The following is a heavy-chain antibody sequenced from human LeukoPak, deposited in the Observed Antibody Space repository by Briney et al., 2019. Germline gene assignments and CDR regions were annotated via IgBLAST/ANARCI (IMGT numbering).Heavy chain of an antibody. CDR2: ISSSSSYI. CDR1: GFTFNSYS. D-gene: IGHD2-2*01. V-gene: IGHV3-21*01. Sequence: GGSLRLSCAASGFTFNSYSMNWVRQAPGKGLEWVSSISSSSSYIYYADSVKGRFTISRDNAKNSLYLQMNSLRAEDTAVYHCARGLISFPAFDYWGQGTLVTVSS. CDR3: ARGLISFPAFDY. J-gene: IGHJ4*02.